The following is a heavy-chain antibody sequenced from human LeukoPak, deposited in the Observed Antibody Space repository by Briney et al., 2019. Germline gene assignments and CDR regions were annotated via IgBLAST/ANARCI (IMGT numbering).Heavy chain of an antibody. Sequence: AGGSLRLSCAASGFTFSSYGMHWVRQAPGKGLEWVAVIPYDGSNKYYADSVKGRFTISRDNAKNTLYLQMNSLRAEDTAVYYCARDGSAAPYYYYMDVWGKGTTVTVSS. V-gene: IGHV3-30*03. CDR1: GFTFSSYG. CDR2: IPYDGSNK. D-gene: IGHD6-13*01. CDR3: ARDGSAAPYYYYMDV. J-gene: IGHJ6*03.